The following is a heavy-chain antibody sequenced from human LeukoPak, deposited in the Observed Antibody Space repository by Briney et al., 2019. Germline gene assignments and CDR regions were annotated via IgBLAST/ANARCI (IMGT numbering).Heavy chain of an antibody. J-gene: IGHJ4*01. Sequence: SQTLSLTCTVSGGSISSGGYCWSWIRQPPGKGLEWIGYIYHSGSTYYNPSLKSRVTISVDRSKNQFSLKLSSVTAADTAVYYCARVREAETNPCPDYWGLGTLVTVSS. CDR3: ARVREAETNPCPDY. CDR1: GGSISSGGYC. CDR2: IYHSGST. D-gene: IGHD1-14*01. V-gene: IGHV4-30-2*01.